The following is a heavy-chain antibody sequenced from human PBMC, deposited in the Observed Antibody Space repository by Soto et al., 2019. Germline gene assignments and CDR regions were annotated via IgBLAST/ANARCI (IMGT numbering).Heavy chain of an antibody. D-gene: IGHD5-18*01. V-gene: IGHV4-59*12. CDR1: GFTFSNAW. CDR2: IYYSGST. CDR3: ARVWDTAVVNNWFDP. J-gene: IGHJ5*02. Sequence: PGGSLRLSCAGSGFTFSNAWMNWVRQAPGKGLEWIGYIYYSGSTNYNPSLKSRVTLSVDTSKNQFSLKLTSVTAADTAVYYCARVWDTAVVNNWFDPWGQGTLVTVSS.